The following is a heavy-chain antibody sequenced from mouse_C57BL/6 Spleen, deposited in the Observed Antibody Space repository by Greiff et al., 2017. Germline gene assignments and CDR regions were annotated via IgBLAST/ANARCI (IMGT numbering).Heavy chain of an antibody. CDR1: GYTFTDYN. Sequence: EVKLVESGPELVKPGASVKIPCKASGYTFTDYNMDWVKQSHGKSLEWIGDINPNNGGTIYNQKFKGKATLTVDKSSSTAYMELRSLTSEDTAVYYCARGGLYDYDGSWFAYWGQGTLVTVSA. J-gene: IGHJ3*01. D-gene: IGHD2-4*01. CDR3: ARGGLYDYDGSWFAY. CDR2: INPNNGGT. V-gene: IGHV1-18*01.